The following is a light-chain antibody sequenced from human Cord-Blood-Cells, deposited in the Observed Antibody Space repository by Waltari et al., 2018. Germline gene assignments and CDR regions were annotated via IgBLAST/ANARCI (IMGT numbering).Light chain of an antibody. CDR3: SSYAGSNNYD. J-gene: IGLJ1*01. CDR1: SSDVGGYHY. V-gene: IGLV2-8*01. Sequence: QSALTQPPSASGSPGQSVTISCTGTSSDVGGYHYVSWYQQHPGKAPKLMIYEVSKRPSGVPDRFSGSKSGNTASLTVSGLQAEDEADYYCSSYAGSNNYDFGTGTKVTVL. CDR2: EVS.